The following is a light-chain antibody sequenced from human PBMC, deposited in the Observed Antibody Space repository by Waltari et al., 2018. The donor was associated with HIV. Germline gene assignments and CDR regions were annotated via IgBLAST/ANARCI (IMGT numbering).Light chain of an antibody. CDR3: AVWDDSLSGWV. Sequence: QSVLTQPPSASGTPGQRVTISCSGRNSNIGSNYVYWYQQLPGTAPNLLIYRTNQRPSGVPDRFSGSKSGTSASLAISGLRSEDEADYYCAVWDDSLSGWVFGGGTKLTVL. CDR2: RTN. J-gene: IGLJ3*02. CDR1: NSNIGSNY. V-gene: IGLV1-47*01.